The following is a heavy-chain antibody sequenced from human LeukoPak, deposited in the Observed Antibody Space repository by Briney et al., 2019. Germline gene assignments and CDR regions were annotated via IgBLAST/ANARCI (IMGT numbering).Heavy chain of an antibody. CDR2: IHHSGGET. V-gene: IGHV1-46*01. D-gene: IGHD2-2*01. CDR3: ARDCSSTRCQGPVFDN. Sequence: GASVKVSCKASGYTFTSNYMHWVRQAPGQGLEWMGIIHHSGGETNYVQKFKGRVAMTRDTSTSTVYMELSSLRSEDTAIYYCARDCSSTRCQGPVFDNWGQRTLVTVSS. CDR1: GYTFTSNY. J-gene: IGHJ4*02.